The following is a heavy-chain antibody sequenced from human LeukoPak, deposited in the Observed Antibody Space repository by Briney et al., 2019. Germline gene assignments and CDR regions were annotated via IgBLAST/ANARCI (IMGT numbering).Heavy chain of an antibody. V-gene: IGHV1-46*01. D-gene: IGHD3-22*01. Sequence: ASVKVSCKASGYTFTRNYINWLRQAPGQGLEWTGMIDPSGGGTAYAQKFQDRVTMTSDTSTSTVYMELNSLRSEDTAAYYCARLIGDYYENSRSSYWHGHLDYWGQGALVTVSS. CDR1: GYTFTRNY. CDR2: IDPSGGGT. CDR3: ARLIGDYYENSRSSYWHGHLDY. J-gene: IGHJ4*02.